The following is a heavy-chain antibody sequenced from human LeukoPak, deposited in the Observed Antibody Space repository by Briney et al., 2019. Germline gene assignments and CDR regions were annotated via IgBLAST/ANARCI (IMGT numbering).Heavy chain of an antibody. V-gene: IGHV3-30*03. D-gene: IGHD5-24*01. J-gene: IGHJ4*02. CDR1: GFTFSSYG. Sequence: GGSLRLSCAASGFTFSSYGMHWVRQAPGKGLEWVAVISYDGSNKYYADSVKGRFTISRDNSKNTLYLRMNSLRAEDTAVYYCASGGWLQSYYFDYWGQGTLVTVSS. CDR2: ISYDGSNK. CDR3: ASGGWLQSYYFDY.